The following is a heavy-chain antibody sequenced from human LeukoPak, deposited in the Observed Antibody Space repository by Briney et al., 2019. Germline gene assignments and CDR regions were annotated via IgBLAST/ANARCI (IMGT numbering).Heavy chain of an antibody. CDR2: ISYDGSNK. CDR1: GFTFSSYA. Sequence: GGSLGLSCAASGFTFSSYAMHWVRQAPGKGLEWVAVISYDGSNKYYADSVKGRFTISRDNSKNTLYLQMNSLRAEDTAVYYCAREEDSSSSCFDYWGQGTLVTVSS. D-gene: IGHD6-6*01. CDR3: AREEDSSSSCFDY. V-gene: IGHV3-30-3*01. J-gene: IGHJ4*02.